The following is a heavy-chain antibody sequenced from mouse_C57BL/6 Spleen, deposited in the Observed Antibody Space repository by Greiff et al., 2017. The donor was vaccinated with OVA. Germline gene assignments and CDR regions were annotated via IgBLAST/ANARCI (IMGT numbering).Heavy chain of an antibody. CDR2: INPNNGGT. D-gene: IGHD1-1*01. J-gene: IGHJ3*01. CDR3: ARSWADGSTWFAY. Sequence: EVQLQQSGPELVKPGASVKISCKASGYTFTDYYMNWVKQSHGKSLEWIGDINPNNGGTSYNQKFTGKATLTVDKSSRTAYMELRSLPSEESAGYYCARSWADGSTWFAYWGQGTLVTVSA. CDR1: GYTFTDYY. V-gene: IGHV1-26*01.